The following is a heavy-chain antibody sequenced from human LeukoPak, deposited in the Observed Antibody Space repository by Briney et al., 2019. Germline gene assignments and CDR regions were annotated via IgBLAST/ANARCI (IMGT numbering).Heavy chain of an antibody. CDR2: LRSGGTI. CDR1: EFTVSRSY. D-gene: IGHD5-24*01. Sequence: GGSLRLSCAVTEFTVSRSYMTWVRQAPGKGLEWVSVLRSGGTIEYADTVKGRFTISRDISKNTVYLQMNNLRSEDTAVYFCAREGEKADGYNHGLDCWGQGTLVTVSS. J-gene: IGHJ4*02. V-gene: IGHV3-53*01. CDR3: AREGEKADGYNHGLDC.